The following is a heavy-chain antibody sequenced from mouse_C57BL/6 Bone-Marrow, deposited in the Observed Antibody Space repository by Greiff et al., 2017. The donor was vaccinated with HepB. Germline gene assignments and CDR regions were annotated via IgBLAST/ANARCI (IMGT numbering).Heavy chain of an antibody. Sequence: VQLVESGPELVKPGASVKISCKASGYAFSSSWMNWVKQRPGKGLEWIGRIYPGDGDTNYNGKFKGKATLTADKSSSTAYMQLSSLTSEDSAVYFCARWGGDGYFFAYWGQGTLVTVSA. CDR1: GYAFSSSW. CDR2: IYPGDGDT. J-gene: IGHJ3*01. D-gene: IGHD2-3*01. CDR3: ARWGGDGYFFAY. V-gene: IGHV1-82*01.